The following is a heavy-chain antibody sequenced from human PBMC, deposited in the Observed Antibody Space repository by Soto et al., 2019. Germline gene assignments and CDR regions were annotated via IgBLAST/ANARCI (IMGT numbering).Heavy chain of an antibody. CDR3: AKAYGGSDAPDT. Sequence: QVQLQESGPGLVKPSGTLSLTCAVSGDSISSNNWWSWVRQSPEKGLEWIGEIYHNGTTNYNPSLKGRVTISVDKSKNQFSLKLTSMTAEDSAVYYCAKAYGGSDAPDTWGQGTMVTVSS. D-gene: IGHD5-12*01. J-gene: IGHJ3*01. V-gene: IGHV4-4*02. CDR2: IYHNGTT. CDR1: GDSISSNNW.